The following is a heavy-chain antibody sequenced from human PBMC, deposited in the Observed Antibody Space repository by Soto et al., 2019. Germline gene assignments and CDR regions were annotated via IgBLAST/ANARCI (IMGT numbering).Heavy chain of an antibody. D-gene: IGHD3-16*01. CDR1: GFTFSTYD. J-gene: IGHJ4*02. CDR2: ITTTSHYI. Sequence: EVQLVESGGGLVKPGGSLRLSCAASGFTFSTYDMHWVRQAPGKGLEWVSAITTTSHYIYYADSVKGRFTISRDNAQNSLYLQMNSLRVEDTAVYYCARDGGGLLRRGQDDYWGQGTLVTVSS. CDR3: ARDGGGLLRRGQDDY. V-gene: IGHV3-21*01.